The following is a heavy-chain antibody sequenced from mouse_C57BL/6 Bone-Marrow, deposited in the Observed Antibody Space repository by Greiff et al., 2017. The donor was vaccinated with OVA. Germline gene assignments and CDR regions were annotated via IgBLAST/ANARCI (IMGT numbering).Heavy chain of an antibody. CDR1: GYTFTSYW. CDR3: ARPIITTVVADY. D-gene: IGHD1-1*01. V-gene: IGHV1-59*01. Sequence: QVQLKQPGAELVRPGTSVKLSCKASGYTFTSYWMHWVKQRPGQGLEWIGVIDPSDSYTNYNQKFKGKATLTVDTSSSTAYMQLSSLTSEDSAVYYCARPIITTVVADYWGQGTTLTVSS. CDR2: IDPSDSYT. J-gene: IGHJ2*01.